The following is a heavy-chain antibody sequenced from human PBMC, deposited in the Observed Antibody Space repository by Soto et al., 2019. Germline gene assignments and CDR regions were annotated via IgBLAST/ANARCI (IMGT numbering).Heavy chain of an antibody. CDR3: ASTGIVGATSGYYYGMDV. V-gene: IGHV1-69*13. J-gene: IGHJ6*02. D-gene: IGHD1-26*01. CDR2: IIPIFGTA. Sequence: SVKVSCKASRGTFSSYAISWVRQAPGQGLEWMGGIIPIFGTANYAQKFQGRVTITADESTSTAYMELSSLRSEDTAVYYCASTGIVGATSGYYYGMDVWGQGTTVTVSS. CDR1: RGTFSSYA.